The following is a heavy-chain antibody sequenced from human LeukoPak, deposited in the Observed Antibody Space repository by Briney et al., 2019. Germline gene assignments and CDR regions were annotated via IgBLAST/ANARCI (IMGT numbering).Heavy chain of an antibody. J-gene: IGHJ4*02. Sequence: PSETLSPTCTVSGGSISSGSYYWSWIRQPAGKGLEWIGCIYTSGSTNYNPSLKSRVTISVDTSKNQFSLKLSSVTAADTAVYYCARSSIAAAGTGYFDYWGQGTLVTVSS. V-gene: IGHV4-61*02. CDR2: IYTSGST. CDR1: GGSISSGSYY. D-gene: IGHD6-13*01. CDR3: ARSSIAAAGTGYFDY.